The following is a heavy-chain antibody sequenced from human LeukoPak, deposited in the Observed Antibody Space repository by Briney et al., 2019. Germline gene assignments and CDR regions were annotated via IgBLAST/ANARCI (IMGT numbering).Heavy chain of an antibody. CDR3: TRGGGGYQLNPPSFDY. V-gene: IGHV3-49*04. J-gene: IGHJ4*02. Sequence: PGGSLRLSCTASGFTFGDYAMSWVRQAPGKGLEWVGFIRSKAYGGTTEYAASVKGRFTISRDDSKSIAYLQMNSLKTEDTAVYYCTRGGGGYQLNPPSFDYWGQGTLVTVSS. CDR1: GFTFGDYA. D-gene: IGHD2-2*01. CDR2: IRSKAYGGTT.